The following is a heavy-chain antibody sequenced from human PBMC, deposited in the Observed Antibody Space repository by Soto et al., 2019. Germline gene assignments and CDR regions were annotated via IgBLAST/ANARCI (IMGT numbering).Heavy chain of an antibody. J-gene: IGHJ5*02. CDR2: MFYSGAT. Sequence: QVQLQESGPGVVKPSQTLSLRCTVSGGSISSTDYYWSWIRQPPGKGLEWIGYMFYSGATYYNPSLKSRATISVDTSRNQFSLNLNFVTAADTAVYYCAGRLSMPSKLVFDPWGQGTLVTVSS. CDR1: GGSISSTDYY. D-gene: IGHD3-9*01. CDR3: AGRLSMPSKLVFDP. V-gene: IGHV4-30-4*01.